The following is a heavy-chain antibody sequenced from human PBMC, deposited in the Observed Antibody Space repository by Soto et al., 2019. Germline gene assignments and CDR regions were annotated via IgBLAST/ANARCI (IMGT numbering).Heavy chain of an antibody. CDR1: GFSFSIYW. J-gene: IGHJ6*02. V-gene: IGHV3-74*01. CDR3: TRDRFWSGLGYYGMDV. D-gene: IGHD3-3*01. CDR2: INTDGSST. Sequence: GSLRLSCAASGFSFSIYWMHWVRQAPGKGLVWVSRINTDGSSTTYADSVKGRFTISRDNAENTLYLQMNSLRAEDTAVYYCTRDRFWSGLGYYGMDVWGQGTTVTVSS.